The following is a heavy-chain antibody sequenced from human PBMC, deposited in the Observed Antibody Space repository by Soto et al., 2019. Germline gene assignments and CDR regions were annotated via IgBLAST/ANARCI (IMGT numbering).Heavy chain of an antibody. CDR3: ERPAQTNLDAFDI. Sequence: PXETTSLASTVSGGSINNDCDYWTWNHEHPGKGLEWIGYIYFNGVTYYNPSLTSRVTISVDRSKNQFYVNLTSVTAADTAVYYCERPAQTNLDAFDIWGQRTMVTVSS. CDR2: IYFNGVT. D-gene: IGHD1-7*01. V-gene: IGHV4-31*03. CDR1: GGSINNDCDY. J-gene: IGHJ3*02.